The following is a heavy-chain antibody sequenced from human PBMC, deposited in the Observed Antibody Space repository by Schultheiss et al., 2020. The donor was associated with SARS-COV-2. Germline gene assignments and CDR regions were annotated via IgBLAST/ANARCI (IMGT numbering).Heavy chain of an antibody. Sequence: SETLSLTCTVSGGSISGGSYYWTWIRQRPGKGLEWIGYIYYSGSTFYSSPLKSRVTISVDTSKNQFSLKLSSVTAADTAVYSCARASYYYYGMDVWGQGTTVTVSS. V-gene: IGHV4-30-4*08. J-gene: IGHJ6*02. CDR1: GGSISGGSYY. CDR3: ARASYYYYGMDV. CDR2: IYYSGST.